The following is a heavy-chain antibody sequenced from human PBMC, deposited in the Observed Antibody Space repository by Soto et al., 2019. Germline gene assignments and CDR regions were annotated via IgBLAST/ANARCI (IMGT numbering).Heavy chain of an antibody. V-gene: IGHV3-49*04. D-gene: IGHD4-17*01. J-gene: IGHJ6*02. Sequence: GGSLRLSCTASGFTFGDYAMSWVRQAPGKGLEWVGFIRSKAYGGTTEYAASVKGRFTISRDDSKSIAYLQMNSLKTEDTAVYYCTRDDARDYGGYYYYGMDVWGQGTTVTVSS. CDR1: GFTFGDYA. CDR2: IRSKAYGGTT. CDR3: TRDDARDYGGYYYYGMDV.